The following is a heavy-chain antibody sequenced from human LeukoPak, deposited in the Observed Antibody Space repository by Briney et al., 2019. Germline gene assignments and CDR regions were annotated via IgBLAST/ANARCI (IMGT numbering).Heavy chain of an antibody. CDR1: GFTFNNYG. D-gene: IGHD3-10*01. V-gene: IGHV3-21*01. CDR3: ARDRVAVVRGVSAFDY. CDR2: ISPSGSYI. Sequence: GGSLRLSCAASGFTFNNYGMNWVRQAPGKGLEWASSISPSGSYIYYTDSMKGRFTISRDNAKNSLYLQMNSLRAEDTAVYFCARDRVAVVRGVSAFDYWGQGTLVTVSS. J-gene: IGHJ4*02.